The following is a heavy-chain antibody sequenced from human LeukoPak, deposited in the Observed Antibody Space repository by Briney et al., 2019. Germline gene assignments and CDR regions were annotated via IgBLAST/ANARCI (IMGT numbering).Heavy chain of an antibody. CDR2: IRYDGSNK. J-gene: IGHJ4*02. CDR1: GFTFSSYG. CDR3: AKEYCSGGSCYSSITLFDY. D-gene: IGHD2-15*01. Sequence: GGSLRLPCAASGFTFSSYGMHWVRQAPGKGLEWVAFIRYDGSNKYYADSVKGRFTISRDNSKNTLYLQMNSLRAEDTAVYYCAKEYCSGGSCYSSITLFDYWGQGTLVTVSS. V-gene: IGHV3-30*02.